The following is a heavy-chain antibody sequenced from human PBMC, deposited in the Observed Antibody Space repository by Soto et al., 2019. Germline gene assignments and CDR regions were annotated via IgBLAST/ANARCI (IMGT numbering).Heavy chain of an antibody. V-gene: IGHV3-21*01. CDR3: ARDLMVRGVIIEGDY. Sequence: EVQLVESGGGLVKPGGSLRLSCAASGFTFSSYSMNWVRQAPGKGLEWVSSISSSSSYIYYADSVKGRFTISRDNAKNSLYLQMNSLRAEDTAVYYCARDLMVRGVIIEGDYWGQGPLVTVSS. CDR2: ISSSSSYI. CDR1: GFTFSSYS. J-gene: IGHJ4*02. D-gene: IGHD3-10*01.